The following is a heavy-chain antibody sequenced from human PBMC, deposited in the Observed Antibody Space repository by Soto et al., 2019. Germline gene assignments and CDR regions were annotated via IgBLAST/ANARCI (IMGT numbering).Heavy chain of an antibody. CDR3: AKTGFWSDYRVADY. V-gene: IGHV4-39*01. CDR1: DGSISSRSSY. D-gene: IGHD3-3*01. Sequence: ETLSLTCTVSDGSISSRSSYWGWIRQPPGKGLEWIGSINYSGSTYYNPSLKSRITISVDTSKNQFSLKLSSVTAADTAVYFCAKTGFWSDYRVADYWGQGTLVTVSS. CDR2: INYSGST. J-gene: IGHJ4*02.